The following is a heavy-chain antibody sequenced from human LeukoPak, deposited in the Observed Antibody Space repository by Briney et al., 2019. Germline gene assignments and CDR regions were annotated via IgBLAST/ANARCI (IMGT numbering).Heavy chain of an antibody. Sequence: ASVKVSCKASGCTFTSYIISWVRQAPGQGLEWMGWINPNIGNTNYAQRLQGRVTMTTDTSTSTAYMDLRSLRSDDTAVYYCARDGYFDYWGQGTLVTVSS. CDR3: ARDGYFDY. V-gene: IGHV1-18*04. CDR2: INPNIGNT. J-gene: IGHJ4*02. CDR1: GCTFTSYI.